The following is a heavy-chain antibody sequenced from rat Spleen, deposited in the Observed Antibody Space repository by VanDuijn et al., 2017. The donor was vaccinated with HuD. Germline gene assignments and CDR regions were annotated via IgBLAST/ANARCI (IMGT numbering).Heavy chain of an antibody. CDR2: IGAGGGNT. Sequence: EVQVVDHGGGLVQPGRSLKLSCAPSGFTFSMFGMAWVRQVPTKGLEWVASIGAGGGNTYYRDSVKGRFTISRDYAKNTQYLQMDSLRSEDTATYYCARRGPQRIGDYYFDYWGQGTLVTVSS. CDR1: GFTFSMFG. V-gene: IGHV5S13*01. D-gene: IGHD1-1*01. CDR3: ARRGPQRIGDYYFDY. J-gene: IGHJ3*01.